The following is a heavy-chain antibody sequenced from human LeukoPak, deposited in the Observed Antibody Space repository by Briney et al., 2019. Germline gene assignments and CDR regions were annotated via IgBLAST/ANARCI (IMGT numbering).Heavy chain of an antibody. CDR3: AKSDWFDP. J-gene: IGHJ5*02. CDR1: GFTVNSNY. V-gene: IGHV3-74*01. CDR2: NKYDGSES. Sequence: GGSLRLSCAASGFTVNSNYMSWVRQAPGKGLAWVSRNKYDGSESYYADSVKGRFTISRDNAKNTLYLQMNSLRVEDTAVYYCAKSDWFDPWGQGTLVTVSS.